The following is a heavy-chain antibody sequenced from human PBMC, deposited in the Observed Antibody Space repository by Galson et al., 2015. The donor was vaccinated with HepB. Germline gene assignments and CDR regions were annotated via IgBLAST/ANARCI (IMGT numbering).Heavy chain of an antibody. Sequence: SVKVSCKASGDSVSGHAISWVRQAPGQGLKWMGRIIPMFDVTNYPQKFQDRATISADMSTNTVYLELSRLRSEDTAVYFCANQSTSSVGNWFGPWGQGTLVTVSS. V-gene: IGHV1-69*04. CDR3: ANQSTSSVGNWFGP. CDR2: IIPMFDVT. J-gene: IGHJ5*02. CDR1: GDSVSGHA. D-gene: IGHD6-6*01.